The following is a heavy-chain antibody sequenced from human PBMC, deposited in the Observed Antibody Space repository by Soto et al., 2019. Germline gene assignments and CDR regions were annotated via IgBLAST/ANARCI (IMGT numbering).Heavy chain of an antibody. Sequence: KSSETLSLTCAVYGGSFSGYYWSWIRQPPGKGLEWIGEINHSGSTNYNPSLKSRVTISVDTSKNQFSLKLSSVTAADTAVYYCARGAHDYGDYTGTYYGMDVWGQGTTVTVSS. CDR1: GGSFSGYY. J-gene: IGHJ6*02. CDR2: INHSGST. D-gene: IGHD4-17*01. V-gene: IGHV4-34*01. CDR3: ARGAHDYGDYTGTYYGMDV.